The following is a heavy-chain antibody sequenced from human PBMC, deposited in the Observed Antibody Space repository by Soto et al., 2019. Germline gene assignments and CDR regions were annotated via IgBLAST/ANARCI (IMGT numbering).Heavy chain of an antibody. CDR2: INAGNGNT. J-gene: IGHJ5*02. Sequence: GASVKVSCKASGYTFTRYTMNWVRQAPGQRLEWMGWINAGNGNTKYSQKFQGRVTITKNTSASTAYMELSSLRSEDTAVYYCARGPLRNWFAPWGQGTLVTVSS. V-gene: IGHV1-3*01. CDR3: ARGPLRNWFAP. D-gene: IGHD5-12*01. CDR1: GYTFTRYT.